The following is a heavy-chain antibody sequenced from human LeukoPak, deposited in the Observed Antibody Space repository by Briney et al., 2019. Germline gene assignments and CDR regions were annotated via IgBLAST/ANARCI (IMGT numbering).Heavy chain of an antibody. CDR1: GFTVSRNY. D-gene: IGHD3-22*01. J-gene: IGHJ4*02. CDR2: LYSDGST. V-gene: IGHV3-53*01. Sequence: GGSLRLSCAASGFTVSRNYMSWVRQAPGKGLEWVSVLYSDGSTYHADSVKGRFTISRDNSKNTLYLQMNSLRVEDTAVYYCASSSGYDSSGYYYGFDYWGQGTLVTVSS. CDR3: ASSSGYDSSGYYYGFDY.